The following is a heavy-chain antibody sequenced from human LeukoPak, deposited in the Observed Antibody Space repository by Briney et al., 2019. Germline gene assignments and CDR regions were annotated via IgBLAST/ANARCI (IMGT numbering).Heavy chain of an antibody. D-gene: IGHD5-24*01. CDR3: AKVRDGYNSGGFDY. CDR2: IGYDGSNK. Sequence: PGGSLRLSCAASGFTFSSYGMHWVRQAPGKGLEWVAFIGYDGSNKYYADSVKGRFTISRDNSKNTLYLQMNSLRAEDTAVYYCAKVRDGYNSGGFDYWGQGTLVTVSS. CDR1: GFTFSSYG. V-gene: IGHV3-30*02. J-gene: IGHJ4*02.